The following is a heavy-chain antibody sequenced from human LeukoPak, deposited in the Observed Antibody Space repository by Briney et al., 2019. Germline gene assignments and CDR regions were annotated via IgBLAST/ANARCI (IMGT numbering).Heavy chain of an antibody. D-gene: IGHD3-22*01. V-gene: IGHV4-31*03. J-gene: IGHJ4*02. Sequence: PSETLSLACTVSGGSINSGGYYWSWIRQHPGKGLEWIGYIYYSGNAYHNPSLKSRVTISVDTSKNQFSLKLSSVTAADTAVYYCARAGYDSSGYSTYYFDYWGQGTLVTVSS. CDR2: IYYSGNA. CDR3: ARAGYDSSGYSTYYFDY. CDR1: GGSINSGGYY.